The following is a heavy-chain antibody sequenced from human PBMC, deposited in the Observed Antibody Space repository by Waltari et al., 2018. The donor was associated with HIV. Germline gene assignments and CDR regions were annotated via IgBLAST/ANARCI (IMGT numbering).Heavy chain of an antibody. CDR2: ISGSGGST. D-gene: IGHD4-17*01. V-gene: IGHV3-23*01. J-gene: IGHJ4*02. Sequence: EVQLLESGGGLVQPGGSLRLSCAASGFTFSSYAMSWVRQAPGKGLEWVSAISGSGGSTYYADSVKGRFTISRDNSKNTLYLQMNSLRAEDTAVYYCAKDSPYKTTVTPLFDYWGQGTLVTVSS. CDR1: GFTFSSYA. CDR3: AKDSPYKTTVTPLFDY.